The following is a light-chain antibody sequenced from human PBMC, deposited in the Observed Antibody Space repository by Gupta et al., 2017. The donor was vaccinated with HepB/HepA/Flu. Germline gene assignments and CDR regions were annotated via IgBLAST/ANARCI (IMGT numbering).Light chain of an antibody. CDR3: QAWDNNIVV. CDR2: QDV. J-gene: IGLJ2*01. Sequence: SYELTQPPSVSVSPGQTASITCSGDKLGDKYASWYQQKPGQSPVLVIYQDVKRPSGIPERFSGSNSGNTATLTISGIQAMDEADYYCQAWDNNIVVFGGGTKLTVL. CDR1: KLGDKY. V-gene: IGLV3-1*01.